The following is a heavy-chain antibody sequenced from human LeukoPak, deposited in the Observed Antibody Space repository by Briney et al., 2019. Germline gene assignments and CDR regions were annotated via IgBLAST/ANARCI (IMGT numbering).Heavy chain of an antibody. J-gene: IGHJ4*02. V-gene: IGHV4-4*07. D-gene: IGHD6-19*01. CDR1: GGSINNYY. CDR2: IYSSGST. Sequence: SETLSLTCTVSGGSINNYYWSWIRQPAGKGLEWIGLIYSSGSTSYNPSLKSRVTMSVDTSKKQFSLRLSSVTAADTAVYYCASLLRLAVAEFYFDYWGQGTLVTVSS. CDR3: ASLLRLAVAEFYFDY.